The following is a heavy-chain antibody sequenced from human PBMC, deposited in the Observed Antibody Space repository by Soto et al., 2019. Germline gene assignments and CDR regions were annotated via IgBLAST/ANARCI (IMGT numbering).Heavy chain of an antibody. CDR1: GFTFGIYA. CDR3: QKMNSVVVYYYYYPAMDV. Sequence: EVQLLESGGGLVQPGGSLRLSCAASGFTFGIYAMGWVRQAPGKGLEWVSSINGGGTSTYYADSGKGRFTVYRNNSKNTMVVQIDSLRAADTSVCYWQKMNSVVVYYYYYPAMDVWGQGTTVTVSS. CDR2: INGGGTST. D-gene: IGHD2-15*01. J-gene: IGHJ6*02. V-gene: IGHV3-23*01.